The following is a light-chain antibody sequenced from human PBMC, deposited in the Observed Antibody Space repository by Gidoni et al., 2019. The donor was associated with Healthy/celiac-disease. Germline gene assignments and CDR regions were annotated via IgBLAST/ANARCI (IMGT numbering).Light chain of an antibody. CDR3: QQRSNWPLT. CDR1: QSVSSY. Sequence: EIVLTQSPATLSLSPGERATLSCRASQSVSSYLAWYQQKPGQAPRLLIYDASNRAPGIPARFSGSGSGKDFTLTISRLEPEDFAVYYCQQRSNWPLTFGGGTKVEIK. CDR2: DAS. V-gene: IGKV3-11*01. J-gene: IGKJ4*01.